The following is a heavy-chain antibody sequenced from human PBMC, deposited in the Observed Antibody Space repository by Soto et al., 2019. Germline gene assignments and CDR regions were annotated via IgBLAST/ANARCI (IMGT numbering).Heavy chain of an antibody. J-gene: IGHJ5*02. V-gene: IGHV3-23*01. CDR2: ISGSGGST. CDR1: GFTFSSYA. CDR3: AKGTPVGSGYETDWFDP. D-gene: IGHD5-12*01. Sequence: EVQLLESGGGLVQPGGSLRLSCAASGFTFSSYAMSWVRQAPGKGLEWVSAISGSGGSTYYPDSVKGRFTISRDNTKNTLDLQMNSRRAEDTAVYYCAKGTPVGSGYETDWFDPWGQGTLVAVSS.